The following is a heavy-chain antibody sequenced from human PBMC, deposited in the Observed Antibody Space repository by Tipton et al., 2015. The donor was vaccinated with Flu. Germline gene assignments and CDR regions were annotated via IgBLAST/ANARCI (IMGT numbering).Heavy chain of an antibody. CDR1: GYSFTTYW. CDR3: ARHNSCYYAYY. D-gene: IGHD3-22*01. V-gene: IGHV5-51*01. CDR2: MYPGDSEI. J-gene: IGHJ4*02. Sequence: VQLVQSGAEVNKPGESLKISCKGFGYSFTTYWIGWVRQMPGRGLEWMGIMYPGDSEIRYSPSFEGQVTISADKSINTAYLQWSSVKASDTAMYYCARHNSCYYAYYWGQGTLVTVSS.